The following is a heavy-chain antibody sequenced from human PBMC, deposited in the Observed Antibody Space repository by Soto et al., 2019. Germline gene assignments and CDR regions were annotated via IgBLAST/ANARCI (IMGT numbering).Heavy chain of an antibody. V-gene: IGHV1-3*01. Sequence: GVSVQVALKASLYTFTSDAMHWVRQARVQRLEWMGWINAGNGNTKYSQKFQGRVTITRDTSASTAYMELSSLRSEDTAVYYCARDQAPYSSSWSPGYWGQGTLVTVSS. J-gene: IGHJ4*02. CDR3: ARDQAPYSSSWSPGY. CDR2: INAGNGNT. CDR1: LYTFTSDA. D-gene: IGHD6-13*01.